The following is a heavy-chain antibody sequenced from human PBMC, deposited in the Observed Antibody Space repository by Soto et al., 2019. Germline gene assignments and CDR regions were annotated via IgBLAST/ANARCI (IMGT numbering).Heavy chain of an antibody. V-gene: IGHV4-30-2*01. CDR2: IYHSGTT. CDR1: GGSIGNDDYS. CDR3: ATVIPATRYFAY. D-gene: IGHD2-15*01. J-gene: IGHJ4*02. Sequence: SETLSLTCTVSGGSIGNDDYSWSWVRQPPGKGLEWIGYIYHSGTTYYNPSLTSRVTISVDGSNNQFSLKLTSMTAADTAVYYCATVIPATRYFAYWGQGILVTVYS.